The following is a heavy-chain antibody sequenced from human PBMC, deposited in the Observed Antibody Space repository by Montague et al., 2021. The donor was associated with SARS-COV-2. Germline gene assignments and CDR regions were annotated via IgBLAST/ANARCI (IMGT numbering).Heavy chain of an antibody. CDR3: AKDQVYSGSYFAD. Sequence: SLRRSCAASGFTFSSYAMSWVRQAPGKGLEWVSATTGSGGGTYYAGSVKGRFTISKDNSKNILYLQMNSLRAEDTAVYYCAKDQVYSGSYFADWGQGTLVTVSS. V-gene: IGHV3-23*01. CDR1: GFTFSSYA. D-gene: IGHD1-26*01. CDR2: TTGSGGGT. J-gene: IGHJ4*02.